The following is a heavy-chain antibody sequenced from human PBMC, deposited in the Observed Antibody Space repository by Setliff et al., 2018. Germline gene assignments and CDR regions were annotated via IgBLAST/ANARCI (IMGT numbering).Heavy chain of an antibody. CDR2: INVSGGSA. V-gene: IGHV1-46*01. CDR1: GFTFTDYG. Sequence: GASVKVSCKSSGFTFTDYGITWVRQVPGQGLEWMGLINVSGGSASYEQKFQGRVTMTRDTSTGTVYMELTSLKSEDTAVYYCARAGDAAAGRKGILEYWGQGSLVTVSS. J-gene: IGHJ4*02. CDR3: ARAGDAAAGRKGILEY. D-gene: IGHD6-13*01.